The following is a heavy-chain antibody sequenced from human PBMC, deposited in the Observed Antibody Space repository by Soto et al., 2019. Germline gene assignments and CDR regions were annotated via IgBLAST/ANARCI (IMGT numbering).Heavy chain of an antibody. V-gene: IGHV4-31*03. J-gene: IGHJ4*02. CDR1: CGSISSGRYY. CDR3: ARVRGGGPFDD. Sequence: LSLTCTVSCGSISSGRYYWSWIRQHPGKGLEGIGYIYYSGSTYYNPSLKSRVTISVDTSKNQISLKLTSVTAADTAVYYCARVRGGGPFDDWGQGTLVTVSS. CDR2: IYYSGST. D-gene: IGHD1-26*01.